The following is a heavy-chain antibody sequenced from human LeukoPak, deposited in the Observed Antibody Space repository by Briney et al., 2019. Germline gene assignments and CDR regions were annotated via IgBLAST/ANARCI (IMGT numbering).Heavy chain of an antibody. CDR1: GYTFTRYA. CDR2: INTNTGNP. J-gene: IGHJ3*02. CDR3: ARDLTPRIAVVGGSDWDAFDI. Sequence: VASVKVSCEASGYTFTRYAMNWVRQAPGQGLEWMGWINTNTGNPTYAQGFTGRFVFSSDTSVSTAYLQISRLKAEDTAVYYCARDLTPRIAVVGGSDWDAFDIWGQGTMVTVSS. V-gene: IGHV7-4-1*02. D-gene: IGHD6-19*01.